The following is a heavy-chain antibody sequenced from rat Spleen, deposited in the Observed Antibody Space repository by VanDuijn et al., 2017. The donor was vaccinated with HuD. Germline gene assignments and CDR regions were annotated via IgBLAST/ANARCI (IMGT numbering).Heavy chain of an antibody. V-gene: IGHV5-19*01. CDR1: EFTLSHYD. J-gene: IGHJ3*01. D-gene: IGHD1-4*01. CDR3: ATAGSRVSRFAY. Sequence: EVQLVESGGGLVQPGRSLKLSCAASEFTLSHYDMHWICQAPPKALDWVASISPSGGSTHYRDTAKGRFTISRDSAKSTLYLQMDSVRSEDTATYYCATAGSRVSRFAYWGQGTLVTVSS. CDR2: ISPSGGST.